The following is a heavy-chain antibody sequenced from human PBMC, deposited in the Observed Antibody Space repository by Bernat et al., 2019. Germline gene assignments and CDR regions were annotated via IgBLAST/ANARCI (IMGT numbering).Heavy chain of an antibody. V-gene: IGHV3-11*06. D-gene: IGHD3-16*01. Sequence: QVQLVESGGGLVKPGGSLRLSCAASGFTFSDYYMSWIRQAPGKGLEWVSYISGSSSYTNYADSVKGRFTISRDNAKNSLYLQMNSLRAEDTAVYYCARVIWDGYGMDVWGQGTTVTVSS. CDR1: GFTFSDYY. CDR3: ARVIWDGYGMDV. J-gene: IGHJ6*02. CDR2: ISGSSSYT.